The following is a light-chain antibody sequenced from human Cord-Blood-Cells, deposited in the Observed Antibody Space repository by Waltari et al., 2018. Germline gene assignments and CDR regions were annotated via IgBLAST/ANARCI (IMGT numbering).Light chain of an antibody. Sequence: QSALTQPASVSGSPGQSIPISRTGTSSHVGSYKLLSWYQQQPTNAPKLMIYEGSKRPAGVSNRFAGSKAGTTAVLITWGLHAEDEADYYCCSYAGSTVFGGGTKLTVL. V-gene: IGLV2-23*01. J-gene: IGLJ2*01. CDR3: CSYAGSTV. CDR2: EGS. CDR1: SSHVGSYKL.